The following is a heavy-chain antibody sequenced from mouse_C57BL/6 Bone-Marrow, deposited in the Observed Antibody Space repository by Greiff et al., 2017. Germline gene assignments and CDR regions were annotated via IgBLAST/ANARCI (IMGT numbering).Heavy chain of an antibody. CDR3: VREGGYYGNYEFAY. Sequence: DVMLVESGGGLVQPKGSLKLSCAASGFTFNTYAMHWVRQAPGKGLEWVARIRSKSSNYATYYADSVKDRFTISRDDSQSMLYLQMNNLKTDDTAMYYCVREGGYYGNYEFAYWGQGTLVTVSA. V-gene: IGHV10-3*01. CDR2: IRSKSSNYAT. CDR1: GFTFNTYA. J-gene: IGHJ3*01. D-gene: IGHD2-1*01.